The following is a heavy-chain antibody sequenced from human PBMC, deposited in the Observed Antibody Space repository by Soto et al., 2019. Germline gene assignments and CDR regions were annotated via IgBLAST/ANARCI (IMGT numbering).Heavy chain of an antibody. CDR3: AKEDVGGYYYSGL. CDR1: GFTFSTYA. Sequence: PGGSLRLSCAASGFTFSTYAMSLVRQAPGKGLEWVSSISGSGGSTHYADSVKGRFTISRDNSKNTLYLQMNSLRAEDTAVYYCAKEDVGGYYYSGLWGQGTLVTVSS. D-gene: IGHD1-26*01. J-gene: IGHJ4*02. V-gene: IGHV3-23*01. CDR2: ISGSGGST.